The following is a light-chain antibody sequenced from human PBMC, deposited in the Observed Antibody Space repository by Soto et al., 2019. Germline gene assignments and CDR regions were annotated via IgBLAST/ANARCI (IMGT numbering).Light chain of an antibody. V-gene: IGKV3-15*01. Sequence: EVVMTQSPATLSVSPRNTVTLSCRANQTITSNLAWYQQKPGQAPRLLIYGASTRATGIPVRFSGSGSGTEFTRTISSLQSEDFAVYYCQHYNNWIASFGGGTKVDIK. CDR1: QTITSN. CDR3: QHYNNWIAS. CDR2: GAS. J-gene: IGKJ4*01.